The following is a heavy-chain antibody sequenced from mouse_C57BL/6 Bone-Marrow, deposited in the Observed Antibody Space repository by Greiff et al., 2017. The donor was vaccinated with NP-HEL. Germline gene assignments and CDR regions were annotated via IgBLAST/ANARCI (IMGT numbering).Heavy chain of an antibody. V-gene: IGHV5-9*01. CDR2: ISGGGGNT. CDR3: ARHFPLLDYYAMGC. Sequence: EVQLVESGGGLVKPGGSLTLSCAASGFTFSSYTMSWVRQTPEARLEWVATISGGGGNTYYPDSVKGRFTISRDNAKNTLYLQMCSLRSEDTALYYCARHFPLLDYYAMGCRGQGTSVTVSS. CDR1: GFTFSSYT. J-gene: IGHJ4*01.